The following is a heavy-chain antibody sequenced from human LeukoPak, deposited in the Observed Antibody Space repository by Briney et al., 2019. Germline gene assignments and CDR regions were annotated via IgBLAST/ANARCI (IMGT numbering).Heavy chain of an antibody. J-gene: IGHJ4*02. V-gene: IGHV1-18*01. CDR1: GYTFSNYG. Sequence: ASVKVSCKASGYTFSNYGFSWVRQAPGQGLEWMGWISAYNGNTNYAQKLQGRVTMTTDTSTSTAYMELRSLRSDDTAVYYCARDARYYYGSGSYPTGYWGQGTLVTVSS. D-gene: IGHD3-10*01. CDR2: ISAYNGNT. CDR3: ARDARYYYGSGSYPTGY.